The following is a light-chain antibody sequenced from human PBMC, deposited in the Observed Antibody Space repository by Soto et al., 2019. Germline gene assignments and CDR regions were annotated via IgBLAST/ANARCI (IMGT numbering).Light chain of an antibody. Sequence: QSVLTQPPSVSAAPGQKVSLSCSGSSSNIGRNSVCWYQQFPGTAPKLLIYDNDKRPSVIPDRFSGSKSGTSASLAITGLQAEDESDYYCQSYDSSLPGLLFGLGTKVTV. CDR3: QSYDSSLPGLL. CDR1: SSNIGRNS. V-gene: IGLV1-51*01. J-gene: IGLJ6*01. CDR2: DND.